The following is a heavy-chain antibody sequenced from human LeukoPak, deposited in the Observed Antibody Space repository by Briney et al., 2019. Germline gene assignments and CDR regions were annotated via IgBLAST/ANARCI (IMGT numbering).Heavy chain of an antibody. D-gene: IGHD3-3*02. V-gene: IGHV1-2*02. J-gene: IGHJ3*02. CDR2: INPNSGGT. CDR1: GYTFTGYY. CDR3: ARPPPRGPIRGAFDI. Sequence: ASVKVSCKASGYTFTGYYMHWVRQAPGQGLEWMGWINPNSGGTNYAQKFQGRVTMTRDTSISTAYMELSRLRSDDTAVYYCARPPPRGPIRGAFDIWGQGTMVTVSS.